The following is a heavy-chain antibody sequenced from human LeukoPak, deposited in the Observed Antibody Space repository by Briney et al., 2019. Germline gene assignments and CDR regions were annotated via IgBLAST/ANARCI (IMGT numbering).Heavy chain of an antibody. CDR3: ARAGDTADAFDI. V-gene: IGHV3-11*01. Sequence: GSLRLSCAASGFTFTDYYMSWIRQAPGKGLEWVSYITNSGTTIYYADSVKGRFTISRDNAKNSLYLQMNSLRAEDTAVYYCARAGDTADAFDIWGQGTMVTVSS. D-gene: IGHD5-18*01. CDR2: ITNSGTTI. CDR1: GFTFTDYY. J-gene: IGHJ3*02.